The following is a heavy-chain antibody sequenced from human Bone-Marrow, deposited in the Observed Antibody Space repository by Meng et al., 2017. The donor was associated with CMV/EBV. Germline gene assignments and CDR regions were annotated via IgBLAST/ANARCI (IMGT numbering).Heavy chain of an antibody. CDR2: MNPNSGNT. CDR1: GYTFTSYD. D-gene: IGHD6-19*01. CDR3: ARDRRQWGGVYYFDY. Sequence: ASGKVSCKASGYTFTSYDINWVRQATGQGLEWMGWMNPNSGNTGYAQKFQGRVTITTDESTSTAYMELSSLRSEDTAVYYCARDRRQWGGVYYFDYWGQGTLVTVSS. J-gene: IGHJ4*02. V-gene: IGHV1-8*01.